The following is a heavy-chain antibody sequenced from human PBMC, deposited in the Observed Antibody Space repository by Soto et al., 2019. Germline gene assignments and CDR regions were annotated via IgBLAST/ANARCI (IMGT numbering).Heavy chain of an antibody. CDR1: GYTFTSYD. V-gene: IGHV1-8*01. Sequence: QVQLVQSGAEAKKPGASVKVSCKASGYTFTSYDINWVRQATGQGLEWRGWMNPNSGNTGYAQKFQXRVTMTRNTSIRTAYMELSSLRSEDTDVYYCAREKTSYGMDFWGQGTTVTVSS. CDR2: MNPNSGNT. CDR3: AREKTSYGMDF. J-gene: IGHJ6*02.